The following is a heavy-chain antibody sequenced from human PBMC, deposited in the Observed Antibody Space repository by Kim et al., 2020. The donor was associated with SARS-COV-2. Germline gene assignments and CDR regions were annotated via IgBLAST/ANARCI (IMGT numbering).Heavy chain of an antibody. CDR3: ARVVVAAAVGMNWFDP. J-gene: IGHJ5*02. V-gene: IGHV1-18*04. Sequence: ASVKVSCKASGYTFTNYAFIWVRQAPGQGLEWMGWISANNGNTNYAEKFQGRVTMTTDTSTSTAYMELRSLRSDDTAVFYCARVVVAAAVGMNWFDPWGQRTLVTVSS. CDR1: GYTFTNYA. CDR2: ISANNGNT. D-gene: IGHD6-13*01.